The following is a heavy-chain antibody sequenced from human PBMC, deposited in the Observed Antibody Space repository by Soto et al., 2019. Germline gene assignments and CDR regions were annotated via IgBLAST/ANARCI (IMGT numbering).Heavy chain of an antibody. D-gene: IGHD2-2*01. V-gene: IGHV1-3*01. CDR1: GYTFTSYA. J-gene: IGHJ2*01. CDR2: INSGNGNT. CDR3: AREGTGTIVVVPADFWYFDL. Sequence: QVQLVQSGAEVKKPGASVKVSCKASGYTFTSYAMHWVRQAPGQRLEWMGWINSGNGNTKYSQKFQGRVTITRDTSASTASMELSSLRSEDTAVYYCAREGTGTIVVVPADFWYFDLWGRGTLVTVSS.